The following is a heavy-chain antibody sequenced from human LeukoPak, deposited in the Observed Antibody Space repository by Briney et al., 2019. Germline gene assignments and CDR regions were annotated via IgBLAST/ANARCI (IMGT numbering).Heavy chain of an antibody. D-gene: IGHD3-10*01. J-gene: IGHJ4*01. CDR1: GGSISSYY. Sequence: SETLSLTCTVSGGSISSYYWSWIRQPPGKGLEWIGYIYYSGGTNYNPSLKSRVTISVDTSKNQFSLKLSSVTAADTAVYYCAGSPRVGGFRGYFDYGAKEPRATVSS. V-gene: IGHV4-59*08. CDR2: IYYSGGT. CDR3: AGSPRVGGFRGYFDY.